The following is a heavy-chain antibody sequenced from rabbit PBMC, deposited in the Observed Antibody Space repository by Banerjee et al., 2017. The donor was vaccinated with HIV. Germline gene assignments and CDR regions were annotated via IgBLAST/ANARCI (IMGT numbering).Heavy chain of an antibody. CDR1: GFDFSNSYW. V-gene: IGHV1S40*01. J-gene: IGHJ4*01. CDR3: ARDLAGVTGWNFNL. Sequence: QSLEESGGDLVKPGASLTLTCTASGFDFSNSYWICWVRQAPGKGLEWIGCIYVRSSDTTYYASWAKGRFTISKTSSTTVTLQMTSLTAADTATYFCARDLAGVTGWNFNLWGPGTLVTVS. D-gene: IGHD4-1*01. CDR2: IYVRSSDTT.